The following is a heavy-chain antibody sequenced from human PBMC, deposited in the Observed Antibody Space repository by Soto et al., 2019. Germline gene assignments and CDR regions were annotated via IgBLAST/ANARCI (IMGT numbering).Heavy chain of an antibody. CDR3: ARDTRAGYYYDSSGYYLGAFDI. CDR2: IYYSGST. CDR1: GGSISSGGYY. D-gene: IGHD3-22*01. Sequence: SETLSLTCTVSGGSISSGGYYWSWIRQHPGKGLEWIGYIYYSGSTYYNPSLKSRVTISVDTSKNQFSLKLSSVTAADTAVYYCARDTRAGYYYDSSGYYLGAFDIWGQGTMVT. J-gene: IGHJ3*02. V-gene: IGHV4-31*03.